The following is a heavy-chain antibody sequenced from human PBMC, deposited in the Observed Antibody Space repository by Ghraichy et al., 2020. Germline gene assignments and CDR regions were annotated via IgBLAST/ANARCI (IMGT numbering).Heavy chain of an antibody. CDR1: GGPFGGYY. Sequence: SETLSLTCAVYGGPFGGYYWNLIRQPPGKGLEWIGEIYPTGSTNSNPSLASRITISVDASRKQFSLRLASVTAAATAIYYCARGRYCGGGGCYPRPYSFDSWGQGTLVTVSS. J-gene: IGHJ4*02. CDR2: IYPTGST. CDR3: ARGRYCGGGGCYPRPYSFDS. V-gene: IGHV4-34*01. D-gene: IGHD2-15*01.